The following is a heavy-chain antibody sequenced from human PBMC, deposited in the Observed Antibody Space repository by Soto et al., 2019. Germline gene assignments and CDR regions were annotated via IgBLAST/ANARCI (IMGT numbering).Heavy chain of an antibody. CDR2: IYSSGST. D-gene: IGHD2-2*01. Sequence: QLQLQESGPGLVKPSETLSLTCTVSGGSISSSSYYWGWIRQPPGKGLEWIGSIYSSGSTYYNPSLKSQVNISVDTSKNQFSLKLSAVTSADTAVYYCARHRRYCSSTSCEESFDDWGQGTLVTVSS. J-gene: IGHJ4*02. V-gene: IGHV4-39*01. CDR1: GGSISSSSYY. CDR3: ARHRRYCSSTSCEESFDD.